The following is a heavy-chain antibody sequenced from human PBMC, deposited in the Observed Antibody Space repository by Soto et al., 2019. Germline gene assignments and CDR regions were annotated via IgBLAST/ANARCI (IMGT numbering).Heavy chain of an antibody. CDR3: ARSVMKELQSLVFGY. CDR2: INPNSGGT. Sequence: ASVKVSCKASGGTFSSYAISWVRQAPGQGLEWMGWINPNSGGTNYAQKFQGRVTMTRDTSISTAYMELSRLRSDDKAVYYCARSVMKELQSLVFGYWGQGTLVTVSS. V-gene: IGHV1-2*02. CDR1: GGTFSSYA. D-gene: IGHD1-26*01. J-gene: IGHJ4*02.